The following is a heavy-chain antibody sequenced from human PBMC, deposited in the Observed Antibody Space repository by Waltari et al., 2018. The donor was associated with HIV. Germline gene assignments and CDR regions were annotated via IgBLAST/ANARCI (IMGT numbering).Heavy chain of an antibody. CDR1: GYSISSGYY. D-gene: IGHD6-19*01. V-gene: IGHV4-38-2*02. J-gene: IGHJ5*02. CDR2: IYHSGGT. CDR3: ARDPERLWTAVAGRGGWFDP. Sequence: QVQLQESGPGLVKPSETLSLTCTVSGYSISSGYYWGWIRQPPGKGLEWIGSIYHSGGTHNNPSLKSRVTISVDTSKNQFSLKLSSVTAADTAVYYCARDPERLWTAVAGRGGWFDPWGQGTLVTVSS.